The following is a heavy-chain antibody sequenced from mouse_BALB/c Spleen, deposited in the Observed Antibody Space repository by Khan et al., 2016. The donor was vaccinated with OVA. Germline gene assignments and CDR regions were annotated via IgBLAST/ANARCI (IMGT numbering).Heavy chain of an antibody. J-gene: IGHJ3*01. Sequence: EVELVESGGDLVKPGGSLKLSCAASGFTFSDYYMYWVRQTPEKRLEWVATISDGGGCTYYLDSVKGRFTISSDDAQNNLSLQMNSLKSEDTAMYYWARGFYGDPFAFWGQGTLVTVSA. V-gene: IGHV5-4*02. CDR2: ISDGGGCT. CDR3: ARGFYGDPFAF. D-gene: IGHD2-13*01. CDR1: GFTFSDYY.